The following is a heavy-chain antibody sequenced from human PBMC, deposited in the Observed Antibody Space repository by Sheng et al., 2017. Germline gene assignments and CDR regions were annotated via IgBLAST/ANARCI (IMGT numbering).Heavy chain of an antibody. V-gene: IGHV3-23*01. CDR1: GFTFSSYA. CDR3: AKVLRGYSGYDYAFDY. CDR2: ISGSGGST. Sequence: EVQLLESGGGLVQPGGSLRLSCAASGFTFSSYAMSWVRQAPGKGLEWVSAISGSGGSTYYADSVKGRFTISRDNSKNTLYLQMNSLRAEDTAVYYCAKVLRGYSGYDYAFDYWGLGTLVTVSS. D-gene: IGHD5-12*01. J-gene: IGHJ4*02.